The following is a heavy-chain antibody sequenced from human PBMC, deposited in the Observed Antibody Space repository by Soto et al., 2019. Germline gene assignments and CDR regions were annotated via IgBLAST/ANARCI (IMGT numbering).Heavy chain of an antibody. Sequence: QVQLQESGPGLVKPSETLSLTCTVSGASISRDHWNWIRQPPGKGLEWIGEYSGTSNYNPSLRSRVTISVHTSNTQVSLKLSFVTAAETAFYYCATYTAGGGGRGYWGQGTLVTVSS. CDR3: ATYTAGGGGRGY. D-gene: IGHD3-16*01. J-gene: IGHJ4*02. CDR2: YSGTS. V-gene: IGHV4-59*12. CDR1: GASISRDH.